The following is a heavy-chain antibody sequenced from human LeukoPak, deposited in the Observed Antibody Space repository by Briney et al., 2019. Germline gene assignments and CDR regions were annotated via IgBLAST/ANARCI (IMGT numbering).Heavy chain of an antibody. J-gene: IGHJ4*02. CDR2: IYHSGGT. Sequence: SETLSLTCTVSGYSISSGYYWGWIRQPPGKGLEWIGSIYHSGGTYYNPSLKSRVTISVDTSKNQFSLKLSSVTAADTAVYYCARVLSGWYFDYWGQGTLVTVSS. CDR3: ARVLSGWYFDY. D-gene: IGHD6-19*01. V-gene: IGHV4-38-2*02. CDR1: GYSISSGYY.